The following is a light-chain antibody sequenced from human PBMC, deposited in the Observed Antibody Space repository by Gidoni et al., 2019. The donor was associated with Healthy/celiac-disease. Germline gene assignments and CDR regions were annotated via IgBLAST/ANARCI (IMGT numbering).Light chain of an antibody. V-gene: IGKV3-20*01. CDR1: QNVGSSY. Sequence: EVVFTQSPGTLSYSPGERATLSCRASQNVGSSYLAWYQQKPGQAPRLLIYGVSSRATGIPDRFSGSGSGTDFTLTISILEPEDFGLSDCQQYGTSPETFGRGTKIEVK. CDR3: QQYGTSPET. CDR2: GVS. J-gene: IGKJ1*01.